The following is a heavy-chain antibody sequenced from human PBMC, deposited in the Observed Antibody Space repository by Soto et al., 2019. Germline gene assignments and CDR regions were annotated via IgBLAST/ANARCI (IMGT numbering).Heavy chain of an antibody. CDR3: ASFGTVAGLDH. D-gene: IGHD6-19*01. Sequence: QGQLVQSGAEVRKPGASVKVSCTASGFRFSISYIHWVRLAPGQGPEWMGLINPGGGTITYSQRFHGRVTMTRVTSTNTVYMQVSSLRSEDTAMYYCASFGTVAGLDHWGQGSLVIVSS. CDR1: GFRFSISY. J-gene: IGHJ5*02. V-gene: IGHV1-46*01. CDR2: INPGGGTI.